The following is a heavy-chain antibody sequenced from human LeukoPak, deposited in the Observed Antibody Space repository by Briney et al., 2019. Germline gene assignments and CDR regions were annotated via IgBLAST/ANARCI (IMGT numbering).Heavy chain of an antibody. CDR2: ISSSGSTI. CDR3: ARDLYYDSSGYSGY. D-gene: IGHD3-22*01. V-gene: IGHV3-11*01. J-gene: IGHJ4*02. CDR1: GFTFSDYY. Sequence: GGSLRLSCAASGFTFSDYYMSWIRQAPGKGLEWVSYISSSGSTIYYADSVKGRFTISRDNAKNSLYLQMNCLRAEDTAVYYCARDLYYDSSGYSGYWGQGTLVTVSS.